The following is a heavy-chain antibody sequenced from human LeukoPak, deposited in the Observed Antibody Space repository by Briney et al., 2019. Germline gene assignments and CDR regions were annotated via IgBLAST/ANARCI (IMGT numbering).Heavy chain of an antibody. CDR2: IIPIFGTA. Sequence: AASVKVSCKASGGTFSSYAISWVRQAPGQGLEWMGGIIPIFGTANYAQKFQGRVTITTDESTSTAYMELSSLRSEDTAVYYCASYSSVAVTTYPGAIDIWGQGTMVTVSS. J-gene: IGHJ3*02. V-gene: IGHV1-69*05. CDR1: GGTFSSYA. CDR3: ASYSSVAVTTYPGAIDI. D-gene: IGHD2-21*02.